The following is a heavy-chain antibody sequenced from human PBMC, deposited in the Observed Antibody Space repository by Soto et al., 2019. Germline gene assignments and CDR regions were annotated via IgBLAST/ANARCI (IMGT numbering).Heavy chain of an antibody. CDR2: ISAYNGNT. CDR3: ARYRPNYDFWSGQDY. CDR1: GYTFTSYG. D-gene: IGHD3-3*01. V-gene: IGHV1-18*01. Sequence: ASVKVSCKASGYTFTSYGISWVRQAPGQGLEWMGWISAYNGNTNYAQKLQGRVTMTTDTSTSTAYMELRSLRSDDTAVYYCARYRPNYDFWSGQDYWGQGTLVTVSS. J-gene: IGHJ4*02.